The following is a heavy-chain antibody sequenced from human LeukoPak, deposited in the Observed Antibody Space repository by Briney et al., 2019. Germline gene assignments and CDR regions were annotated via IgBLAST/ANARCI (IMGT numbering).Heavy chain of an antibody. CDR2: IKRDGSEK. CDR3: ARAPDYGSGKANAFDI. V-gene: IGHV3-7*05. Sequence: GGSLRLSCAASGFTFSSYWMSWVRQAPGKGLEWVANIKRDGSEKYYVNSVKGRFTISRDNAENSLYLQMNSLRAEDTAVYYCARAPDYGSGKANAFDIWGQRTMVTVSS. CDR1: GFTFSSYW. D-gene: IGHD3-10*01. J-gene: IGHJ3*02.